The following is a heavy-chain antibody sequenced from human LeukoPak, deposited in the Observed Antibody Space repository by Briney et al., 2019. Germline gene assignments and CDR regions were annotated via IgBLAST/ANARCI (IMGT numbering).Heavy chain of an antibody. J-gene: IGHJ4*02. Sequence: PGGSLRLSCAGSGFIFSNYEMNWVRQAPGKGLEWVSYISSTGGDIYYADSVKGRFTISRDISKNTLYLQMNSLRAEDTAVYYCARLPSGDYWGQGTLVTVSS. D-gene: IGHD3-10*01. CDR1: GFIFSNYE. CDR2: ISSTGGDI. V-gene: IGHV3-48*03. CDR3: ARLPSGDY.